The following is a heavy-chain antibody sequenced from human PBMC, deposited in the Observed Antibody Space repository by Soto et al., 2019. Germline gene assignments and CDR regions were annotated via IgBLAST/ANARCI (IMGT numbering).Heavy chain of an antibody. CDR1: GFTFSSYA. V-gene: IGHV3-30-3*01. CDR2: ISYDGSNK. D-gene: IGHD2-15*01. CDR3: ARELQFPDDYYGMDV. J-gene: IGHJ6*02. Sequence: QVQLVESGGGVVQPGRSLRLSCAASGFTFSSYAMHWVRQAPGKGLEWVAVISYDGSNKYYADSVKGRFTISRDNSKNTLYLQINSLRAEDTAVYYCARELQFPDDYYGMDVWGQGTTVTVSS.